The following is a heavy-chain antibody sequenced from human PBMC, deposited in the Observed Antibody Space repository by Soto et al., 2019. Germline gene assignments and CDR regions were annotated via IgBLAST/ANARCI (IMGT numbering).Heavy chain of an antibody. V-gene: IGHV1-18*01. CDR2: INPYNVNT. Sequence: QVQLVQSGAEIKKPGASVKVSCKASGYTFNTYGITWVRQAPGQGLEWMGWINPYNVNTKFAQKLQDRVTMTTATSTSTAYMELASLRSDDTAVYYCARGCIAVTTHLCYWGQGTLVTVSS. D-gene: IGHD4-17*01. CDR1: GYTFNTYG. J-gene: IGHJ4*02. CDR3: ARGCIAVTTHLCY.